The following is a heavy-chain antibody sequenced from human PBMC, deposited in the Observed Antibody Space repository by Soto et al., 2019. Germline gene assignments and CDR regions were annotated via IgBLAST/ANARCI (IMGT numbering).Heavy chain of an antibody. Sequence: PSETLSLTCTVSGGSISSGDYYWSWIRQPPGQGLEWIGYIYYSGSTYYNPSLKSRVTISVDTSKNQFSLKLSSVTAADTAVYYCAREDYGSGSYWFDPWGQGTLVTVSS. CDR1: GGSISSGDYY. CDR2: IYYSGST. J-gene: IGHJ5*02. V-gene: IGHV4-30-4*01. D-gene: IGHD3-10*01. CDR3: AREDYGSGSYWFDP.